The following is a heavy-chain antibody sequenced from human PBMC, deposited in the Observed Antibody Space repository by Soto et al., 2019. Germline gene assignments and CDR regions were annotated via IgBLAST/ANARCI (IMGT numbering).Heavy chain of an antibody. V-gene: IGHV4-34*01. J-gene: IGHJ4*02. D-gene: IGHD3-10*01. CDR1: GGSFSGYY. CDR2: INHSGST. CDR3: ATAPTYYGSGSYYGYYFDY. Sequence: SETLSLTCAVYGGSFSGYYWSWIRQPPGKGLEWIGEINHSGSTNYNPSLKSRVTISVDTSKNQFSLKLSSVTAADTAVYYCATAPTYYGSGSYYGYYFDYWGQGTLVTVSS.